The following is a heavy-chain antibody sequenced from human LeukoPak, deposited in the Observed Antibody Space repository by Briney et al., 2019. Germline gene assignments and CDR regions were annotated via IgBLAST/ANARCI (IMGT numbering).Heavy chain of an antibody. D-gene: IGHD3-16*01. V-gene: IGHV3-48*03. J-gene: IGHJ4*02. Sequence: GGSLRLSCTASGFTFNNYEFNWVRQAPGKGLEGLSYISISGTIIYYAGSVKGRFTISRDDAKNSVFLQMNSLRAEDTAVYYCAKDRYYDYVWGSSPDDYWGQGTLVTVSS. CDR2: ISISGTII. CDR3: AKDRYYDYVWGSSPDDY. CDR1: GFTFNNYE.